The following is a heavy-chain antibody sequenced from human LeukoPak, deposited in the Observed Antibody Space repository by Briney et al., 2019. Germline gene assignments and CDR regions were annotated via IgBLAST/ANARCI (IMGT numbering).Heavy chain of an antibody. V-gene: IGHV3-23*01. D-gene: IGHD2-2*01. CDR1: GFTFSSYA. Sequence: RAGGSLRLSCAASGFTFSSYAVSWVRQAPGKGLEWVSAISGSGGSTYYADSVKGRFTISRDNSKNTLYLQMNSLRAEDTAVYYCANSGGEVPAAIPFDYWGQGTLVTVSS. J-gene: IGHJ4*02. CDR3: ANSGGEVPAAIPFDY. CDR2: ISGSGGST.